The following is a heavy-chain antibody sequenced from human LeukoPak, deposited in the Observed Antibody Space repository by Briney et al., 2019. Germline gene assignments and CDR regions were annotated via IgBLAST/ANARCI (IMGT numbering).Heavy chain of an antibody. V-gene: IGHV1-69*13. CDR3: ARGGKAGYYYDSSGYYSG. CDR1: GGTFSSYA. Sequence: EASVKVSCKASGGTFSSYAISWVRQAPGQGLEWMGGIIPIFGTANYAQKLQGRVTITADESTSTAYMELSSLRSEDTAVYYCARGGKAGYYYDSSGYYSGWGQGTLVPVPS. J-gene: IGHJ4*02. D-gene: IGHD3-22*01. CDR2: IIPIFGTA.